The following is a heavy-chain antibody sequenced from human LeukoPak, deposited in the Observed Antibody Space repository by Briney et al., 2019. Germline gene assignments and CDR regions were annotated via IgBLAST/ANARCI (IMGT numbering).Heavy chain of an antibody. V-gene: IGHV3-15*01. CDR2: IKTRGDGMAT. CDR3: ARHSWFHP. Sequence: GGSLRLSCAASGFSFSSAWMSWVRQAPGKGLKWVGRIKTRGDGMATDYAAPVRGRFTISRDDSQNMLYLQMNSLKTEDTAIYYCARHSWFHPWGQGVLVTVSS. J-gene: IGHJ5*02. CDR1: GFSFSSAW.